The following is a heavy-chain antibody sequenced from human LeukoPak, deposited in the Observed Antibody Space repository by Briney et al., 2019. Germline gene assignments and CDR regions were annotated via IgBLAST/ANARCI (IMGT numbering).Heavy chain of an antibody. V-gene: IGHV3-21*01. CDR1: GFRFSDYI. Sequence: PGGSLRLSCATSGFRFSDYIMNWVRQVPGKGLEWVASTSTSGTYIYYGDSVKGRFTVSRDIAKNSVSLQMNSLSVEDTAVYYCARFPRESAVFCIGGSCAPLPSYFDSWGQGTRVAVSS. CDR2: TSTSGTYI. CDR3: ARFPRESAVFCIGGSCAPLPSYFDS. D-gene: IGHD2-15*01. J-gene: IGHJ4*02.